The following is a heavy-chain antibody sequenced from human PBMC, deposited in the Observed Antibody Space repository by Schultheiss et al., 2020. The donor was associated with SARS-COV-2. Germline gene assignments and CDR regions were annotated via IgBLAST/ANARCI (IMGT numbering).Heavy chain of an antibody. Sequence: GGSLRLSCSASGFTFSSYAMHWVRQAPGKGLEYVSAISSNGGSTDYADSVKGRFTVSRDNAKNTLYLQMNSLRAEDTAVYYCVRDDPKQLELFDFWGQGSLVTVSS. D-gene: IGHD1-7*01. CDR3: VRDDPKQLELFDF. V-gene: IGHV3-64*04. J-gene: IGHJ4*02. CDR2: ISSNGGST. CDR1: GFTFSSYA.